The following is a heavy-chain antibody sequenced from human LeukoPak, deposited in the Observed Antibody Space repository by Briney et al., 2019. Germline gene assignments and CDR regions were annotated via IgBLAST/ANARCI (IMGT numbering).Heavy chain of an antibody. V-gene: IGHV3-9*01. D-gene: IGHD3-22*01. J-gene: IGHJ4*02. CDR2: ISWNSGTI. Sequence: PGGSLRLSCAASGFTFDDYAMHWVRQAPGKGLEWVSGISWNSGTIGYAGSVKGRFTISRDNVRNSLSLQMNSLRAEDTALYYCAKDRIYYDTSGSYDYWGQGTLVTVSS. CDR3: AKDRIYYDTSGSYDY. CDR1: GFTFDDYA.